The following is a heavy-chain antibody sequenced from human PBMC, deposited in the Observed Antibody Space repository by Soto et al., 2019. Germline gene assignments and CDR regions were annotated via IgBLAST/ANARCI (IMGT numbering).Heavy chain of an antibody. D-gene: IGHD3-3*01. CDR3: ARAFPYYDLGFAL. CDR2: IYYSGST. V-gene: IGHV4-30-4*01. Sequence: SETLSLTCTVSGGSISSGDYYWSWIRQPPGKGLEWIGYIYYSGSTYYNPSLKSRVTISVDTSKNQFSLKLSSVTAADTAVYYCARAFPYYDLGFALCGQVSLVTVAP. CDR1: GGSISSGDYY. J-gene: IGHJ5*02.